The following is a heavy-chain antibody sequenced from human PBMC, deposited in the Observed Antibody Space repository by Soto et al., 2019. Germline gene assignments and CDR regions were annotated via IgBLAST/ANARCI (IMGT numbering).Heavy chain of an antibody. J-gene: IGHJ5*02. D-gene: IGHD4-4*01. CDR2: VSANNGHT. CDR1: GFTFSNYG. Sequence: ASVKVSCKASGFTFSNYGLNWVRQAPGQGLEWMGWVSANNGHTNYAQNLQGRVSMTRDASISTAYMEVTSLRHGDTAVYFCARSDDSTSYPLDLWGPGPLLTFST. V-gene: IGHV1-18*01. CDR3: ARSDDSTSYPLDL.